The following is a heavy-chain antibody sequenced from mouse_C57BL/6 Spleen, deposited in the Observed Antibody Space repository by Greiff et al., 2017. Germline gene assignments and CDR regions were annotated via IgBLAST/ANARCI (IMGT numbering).Heavy chain of an antibody. CDR3: ARGATGVAKGGDY. J-gene: IGHJ2*01. V-gene: IGHV1-55*01. Sequence: QVQLQQPGAELVKPGASVTMSCKASGYTFTSYWLTWVKPRPGQGLEWIGDLYPGSGSPNYNEKFKSKATLTVDTSSSTAYMQLSSLTSDDSAVYYCARGATGVAKGGDYWGQGTTLTVSS. D-gene: IGHD1-1*01. CDR2: LYPGSGSP. CDR1: GYTFTSYW.